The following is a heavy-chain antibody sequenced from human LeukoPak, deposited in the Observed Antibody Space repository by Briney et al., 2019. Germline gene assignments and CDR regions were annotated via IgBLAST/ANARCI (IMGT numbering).Heavy chain of an antibody. Sequence: ASVKVSCKASGYTFTSYYMHWVRQVPGQGLEWMGVSNPSGVGTNYAQKFQGRVTMTRDTSTTTVYMELSSLRSEDTAVYYCAREESGGYFDYWGQGTLVTVSS. V-gene: IGHV1-46*01. J-gene: IGHJ4*02. D-gene: IGHD2-8*02. CDR1: GYTFTSYY. CDR3: AREESGGYFDY. CDR2: SNPSGVGT.